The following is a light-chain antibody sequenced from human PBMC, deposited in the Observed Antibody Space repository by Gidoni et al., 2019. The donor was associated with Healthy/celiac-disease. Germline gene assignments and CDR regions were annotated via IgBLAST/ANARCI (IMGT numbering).Light chain of an antibody. Sequence: IVLTQSPGTLSLSPGERATLSCRASQSGSSSYLAWYQQKPGQAPRVLIYGASSRATGIPDRFSGSGSGTDFTLTISRLEPEDFAVYYCQQYGSYTFGGGTKVEIK. CDR1: QSGSSSY. CDR3: QQYGSYT. CDR2: GAS. V-gene: IGKV3-20*01. J-gene: IGKJ4*01.